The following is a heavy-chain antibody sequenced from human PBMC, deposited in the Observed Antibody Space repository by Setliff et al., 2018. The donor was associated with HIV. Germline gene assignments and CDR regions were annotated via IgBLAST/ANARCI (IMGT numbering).Heavy chain of an antibody. J-gene: IGHJ4*02. D-gene: IGHD3-3*01. V-gene: IGHV1-2*02. CDR1: GCTLSSHY. CDR3: ARDLRNSNTLFGVLNFVFDL. Sequence: ASVKVSCKASGCTLSSHYIHWVRQAPGHRPEWVGWINPQTGGTNFAQKFQGRITMTSDTSVNTVFIELSRLKSDDTALYYCARDLRNSNTLFGVLNFVFDLWGQGTLVTVSS. CDR2: INPQTGGT.